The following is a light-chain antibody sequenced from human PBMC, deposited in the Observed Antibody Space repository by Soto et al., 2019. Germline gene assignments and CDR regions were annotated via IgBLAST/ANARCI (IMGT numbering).Light chain of an antibody. J-gene: IGLJ2*01. CDR2: EGS. Sequence: QSVLTQPASVSGSPGQSITISCTGTSSDVGSYSLVSWYQQHPGKAPKLMIYEGSKRPSGVSNRFSGSKSGNTASLTISGLQAEDEADYYCCSYAGSSTFVVVFGGGTKLTVL. CDR1: SSDVGSYSL. CDR3: CSYAGSSTFVVV. V-gene: IGLV2-23*03.